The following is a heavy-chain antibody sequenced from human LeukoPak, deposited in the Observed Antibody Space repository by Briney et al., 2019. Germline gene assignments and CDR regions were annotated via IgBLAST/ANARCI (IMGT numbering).Heavy chain of an antibody. V-gene: IGHV3-30-3*01. CDR1: GFTFSSYA. CDR3: ARVAGSGSYFETYYFDY. Sequence: PSGRSLRLSCAASGFTFSSYAMHWVRQAPGKGLEWVAVISYDGSNKYYADSVKGRFTISRDNSKNTLYLQMNSLRAEDTAVYYCARVAGSGSYFETYYFDYWGQGTLVTVSS. J-gene: IGHJ4*02. D-gene: IGHD1-26*01. CDR2: ISYDGSNK.